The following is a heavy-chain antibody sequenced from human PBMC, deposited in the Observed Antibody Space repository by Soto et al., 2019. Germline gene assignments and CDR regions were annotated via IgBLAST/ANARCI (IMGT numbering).Heavy chain of an antibody. J-gene: IGHJ4*02. V-gene: IGHV3-30*18. Sequence: GGSLRLSCAASGFTFSSYGMHWVRQAPGKGLEWVAVISYDGSNKYYADSVKGRFTISRDNSKNTLYLQMNSLRAEDTAVYYCAKGHADYYDSSGYYLDFDYWGQGTLVTVSS. CDR2: ISYDGSNK. CDR3: AKGHADYYDSSGYYLDFDY. CDR1: GFTFSSYG. D-gene: IGHD3-22*01.